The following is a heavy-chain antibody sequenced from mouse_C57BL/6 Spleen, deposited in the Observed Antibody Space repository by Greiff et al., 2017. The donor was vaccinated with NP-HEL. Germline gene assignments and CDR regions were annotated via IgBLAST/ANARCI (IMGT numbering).Heavy chain of an antibody. V-gene: IGHV5-16*01. Sequence: EVKLMESEGGLVQPGSSMKLSCTASGFTFSDYYMAWVRQVPEKGLEWVANINYDGSSTYYLDSLKSRFIISRDNAKNILYLQMSSLKSEDTATYYGARGGYGSGYPYYYAMDYWGQGTSVTVSS. CDR1: GFTFSDYY. D-gene: IGHD1-1*01. J-gene: IGHJ4*01. CDR3: ARGGYGSGYPYYYAMDY. CDR2: INYDGSST.